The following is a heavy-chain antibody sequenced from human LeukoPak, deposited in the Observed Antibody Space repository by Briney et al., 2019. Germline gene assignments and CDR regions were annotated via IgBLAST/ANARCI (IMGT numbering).Heavy chain of an antibody. J-gene: IGHJ4*02. V-gene: IGHV3-30*02. CDR2: IRYDGSNN. CDR3: AKDPGSLNRVGQYYFDY. D-gene: IGHD3-10*01. Sequence: GGSLRLSCAASGFTFSSYGMHWVRQAPGKGLEWVAFIRYDGSNNYNVDSAKGRFTISRDNSKNTLYLQLNSLRPEDTAVYYCAKDPGSLNRVGQYYFDYWGQGTLVTVSS. CDR1: GFTFSSYG.